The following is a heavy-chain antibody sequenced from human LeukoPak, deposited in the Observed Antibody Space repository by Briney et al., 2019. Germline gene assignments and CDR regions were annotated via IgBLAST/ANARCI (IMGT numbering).Heavy chain of an antibody. CDR2: IYHSGST. D-gene: IGHD3-10*01. Sequence: PSQTLSLTCAVSGGSISSGFYSWSWIRQPPGKGLEWIGYIYHSGSTYYNPSLKSRVTISVDTSKNQFSLKLSSVTAADTAVYYCARDRMVRGVITRYYGMDVWGQGTTVTVSS. CDR1: GGSISSGFYS. V-gene: IGHV4-30-2*05. CDR3: ARDRMVRGVITRYYGMDV. J-gene: IGHJ6*02.